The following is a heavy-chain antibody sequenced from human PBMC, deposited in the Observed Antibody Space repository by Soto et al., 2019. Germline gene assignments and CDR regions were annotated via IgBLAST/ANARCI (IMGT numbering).Heavy chain of an antibody. CDR3: VLRTVTKDGTLEIDY. V-gene: IGHV4-39*01. Sequence: SETLSLTCTVSGGSISSSSYYWGWIRQPPGKGLEWIGSIYYSGSTYYNPSLKSRVTISVDTSKNQFSLKLSSVTAADTAVYYCVLRTVTKDGTLEIDYWGQGTLVTVSS. CDR1: GGSISSSSYY. J-gene: IGHJ4*02. D-gene: IGHD4-17*01. CDR2: IYYSGST.